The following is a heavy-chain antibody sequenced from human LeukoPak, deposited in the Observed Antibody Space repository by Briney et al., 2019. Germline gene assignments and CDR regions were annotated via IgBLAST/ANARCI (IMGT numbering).Heavy chain of an antibody. CDR1: GGSISSYY. CDR2: IYYSGST. D-gene: IGHD3-22*01. J-gene: IGHJ4*02. CDR3: ASVLSSGYYNSYFDY. Sequence: SETLSLTCSVSGGSISSYYWSWIRQPPGKGLEWIGSIYYSGSTYYNPSLKSRVTISVDTSKNQFSLKLSSVTAADTAVYYCASVLSSGYYNSYFDYWGQGTLVTVSS. V-gene: IGHV4-39*01.